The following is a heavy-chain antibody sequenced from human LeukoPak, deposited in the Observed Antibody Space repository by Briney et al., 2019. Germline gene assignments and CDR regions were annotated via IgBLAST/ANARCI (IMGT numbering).Heavy chain of an antibody. CDR1: GFTFSSYG. V-gene: IGHV3-33*01. D-gene: IGHD1-14*01. J-gene: IGHJ4*02. CDR3: ARDRRDNAMGDC. Sequence: GGSLRLSCAASGFTFSSYGMHWVRQAPGKGLEWVAVIRYDGSNEYYADSVKGRFTISRDNSKNTLYLQMNSLRAEDTAVYYCARDRRDNAMGDCWGQGTLVTVSS. CDR2: IRYDGSNE.